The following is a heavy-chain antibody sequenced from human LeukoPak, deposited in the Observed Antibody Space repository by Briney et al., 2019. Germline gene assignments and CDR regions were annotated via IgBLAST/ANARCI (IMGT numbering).Heavy chain of an antibody. Sequence: SETLSLTCAVYGGSFSGYYWSWIRQPPGKGLEWIGEINHSGSTNYNPSLKSRATISVDTSKNQFSLKLSSVTAADTAVYYCARDLVVAATPDYWGQGTLVTVSS. CDR1: GGSFSGYY. V-gene: IGHV4-34*01. CDR2: INHSGST. CDR3: ARDLVVAATPDY. D-gene: IGHD2-15*01. J-gene: IGHJ4*02.